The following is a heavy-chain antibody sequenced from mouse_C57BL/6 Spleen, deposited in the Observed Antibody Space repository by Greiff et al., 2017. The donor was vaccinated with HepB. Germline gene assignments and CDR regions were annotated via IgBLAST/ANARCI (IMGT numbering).Heavy chain of an antibody. CDR2: IDPSDSYT. CDR1: GYTFTSYW. V-gene: IGHV1-50*01. Sequence: QVQLQQPGAELVKPGASVKLSCKASGYTFTSYWMQWVKQRPGQGLEWIGEIDPSDSYTNYNQKFKGKATLTVDPSSSTAYMQLSSLTSEDSAVYYCAIIYDGNSFDYWGQGTTLTVSS. J-gene: IGHJ2*01. D-gene: IGHD2-1*01. CDR3: AIIYDGNSFDY.